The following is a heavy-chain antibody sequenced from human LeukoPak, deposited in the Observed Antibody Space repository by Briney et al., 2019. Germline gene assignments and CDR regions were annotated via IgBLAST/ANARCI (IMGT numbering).Heavy chain of an antibody. D-gene: IGHD2-15*01. CDR1: GGSISSYY. J-gene: IGHJ5*02. CDR3: ARVGGGSWANWFDP. CDR2: IYYSGST. Sequence: SETLSLTCTVSGGSISSYYWSWIRQPPGKGLEWIGYIYYSGSTNYNPSLKRRVTISVDTSKNQFSLKLSSVTAADTAVYYCARVGGGSWANWFDPWGQGTLVTVSS. V-gene: IGHV4-59*01.